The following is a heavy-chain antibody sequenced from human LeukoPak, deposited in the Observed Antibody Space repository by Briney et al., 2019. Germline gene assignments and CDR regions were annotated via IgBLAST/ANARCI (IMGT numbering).Heavy chain of an antibody. CDR3: ERDKNYYDSSRYSHPLDY. D-gene: IGHD3-22*01. CDR2: IKQDGSKK. J-gene: IGHJ4*02. CDR1: GFTFSSFW. V-gene: IGHV3-7*01. Sequence: GGSLTLSCAASGFTFSSFWLSCVGQAPGKGLEWVANIKQDGSKKNYVDSVKGRFTSARHNAKNSLYLQMNRLRAEGTAVYYCERDKNYYDSSRYSHPLDYWGQGTLVTVSS.